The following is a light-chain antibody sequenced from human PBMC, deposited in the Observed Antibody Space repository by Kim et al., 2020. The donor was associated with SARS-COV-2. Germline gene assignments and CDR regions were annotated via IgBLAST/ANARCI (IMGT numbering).Light chain of an antibody. CDR2: DVS. CDR3: CSYAGSYV. CDR1: SSDVGGYNY. J-gene: IGLJ1*01. V-gene: IGLV2-11*01. Sequence: QSALTQPRSVSGSPGQSVTISCIGTSSDVGGYNYVSWYQQHPGKATKLMIYDVSKRPSGVPDRFSGSKSGNTASLTISGLQAEDEADYYCCSYAGSYVFGTGTKVTVL.